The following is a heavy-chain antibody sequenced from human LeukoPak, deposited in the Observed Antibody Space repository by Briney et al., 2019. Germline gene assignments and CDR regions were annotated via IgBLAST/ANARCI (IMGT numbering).Heavy chain of an antibody. CDR2: INHSGST. CDR1: GGSISSGGYY. J-gene: IGHJ4*02. V-gene: IGHV4-30-2*01. CDR3: ASTGPLYTASHY. D-gene: IGHD5-18*01. Sequence: SQTLSLTCTVSGGSISSGGYYWSWIRQPPGKGLEWIGEINHSGSTNYNPSLKSRVTISVDTSKNQFSLKLSSVTAADTAVYYCASTGPLYTASHYWGQGTLVTVSS.